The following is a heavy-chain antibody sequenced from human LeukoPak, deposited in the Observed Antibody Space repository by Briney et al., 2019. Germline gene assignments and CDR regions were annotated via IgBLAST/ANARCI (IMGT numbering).Heavy chain of an antibody. CDR1: GFTFSSYS. V-gene: IGHV3-21*01. Sequence: GGSLRLSCAASGFTFSSYSMNWVRQAPGKGLEWVSSISSSSSYIYYADSVKGRFIISRDNAKNSLYLQMNSLRAEDTAVYYCAREGGSDLLPVDAFDIWGQGTMVTVSS. J-gene: IGHJ3*02. CDR2: ISSSSSYI. D-gene: IGHD2-21*02. CDR3: AREGGSDLLPVDAFDI.